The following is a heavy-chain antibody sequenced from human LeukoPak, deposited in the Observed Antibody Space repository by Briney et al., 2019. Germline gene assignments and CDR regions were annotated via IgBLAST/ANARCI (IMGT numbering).Heavy chain of an antibody. D-gene: IGHD6-13*01. CDR2: ISSSSSYI. Sequence: PGGSLRLSCAASGFTFSSYSMNWVRQARGKGLELVSSISSSSSYIYYADAAKARFTISRDNANNSLYLQLNRLRAEDTAVYYCARDRYSSSWFYDYWGQGTLVTVP. CDR3: ARDRYSSSWFYDY. V-gene: IGHV3-21*01. J-gene: IGHJ4*02. CDR1: GFTFSSYS.